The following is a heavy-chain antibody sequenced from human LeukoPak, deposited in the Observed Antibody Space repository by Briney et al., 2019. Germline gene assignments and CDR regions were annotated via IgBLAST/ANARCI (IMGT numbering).Heavy chain of an antibody. CDR2: IFSNDEK. CDR3: ARKYYYDSSGYYGVEGDAFDI. V-gene: IGHV2-26*01. CDR1: GFSLSNARMG. D-gene: IGHD3-22*01. J-gene: IGHJ3*02. Sequence: ESGPVLVKPTETLTLTCTVSGFSLSNARMGVSWIRQPPGKALEWLAHIFSNDEKSYSTSLKSRLTISKDTSKSQVVLTMTNMDPVDTATYHCARKYYYDSSGYYGVEGDAFDIWGHGTMVTVSS.